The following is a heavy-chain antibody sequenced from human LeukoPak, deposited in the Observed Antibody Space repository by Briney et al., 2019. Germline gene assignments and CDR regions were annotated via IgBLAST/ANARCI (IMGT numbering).Heavy chain of an antibody. V-gene: IGHV1-2*06. CDR3: ARGGYYDSSGNY. CDR1: GYTFTGYY. J-gene: IGHJ4*02. D-gene: IGHD3-22*01. Sequence: GASVKVSCKASGYTFTGYYMHWVRQAPGQGLEWMGRINPNSGGTNYAQKFQGRVTMTRDTSISTAYMELISLRSDDTAVYYCARGGYYDSSGNYWGQGTLVTVSS. CDR2: INPNSGGT.